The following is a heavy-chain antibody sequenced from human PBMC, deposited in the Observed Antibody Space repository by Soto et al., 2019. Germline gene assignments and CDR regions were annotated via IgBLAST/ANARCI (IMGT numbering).Heavy chain of an antibody. CDR2: INHSGST. CDR1: GGSFSGYY. V-gene: IGHV4-34*01. D-gene: IGHD1-26*01. J-gene: IGHJ4*02. CDR3: ARVLGATKKALDY. Sequence: SETLSLTCAVYGGSFSGYYWSWIRQPPGKGLEWIGEINHSGSTNYNPSLKSRVTISVDTSKNQFSLKLSSVTAADTAVYYCARVLGATKKALDYWGQGTLVTVSS.